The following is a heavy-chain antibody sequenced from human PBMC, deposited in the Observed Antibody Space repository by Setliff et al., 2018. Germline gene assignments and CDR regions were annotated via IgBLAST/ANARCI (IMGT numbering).Heavy chain of an antibody. V-gene: IGHV4-39*07. J-gene: IGHJ4*02. CDR2: IYYTGIT. D-gene: IGHD2-15*01. CDR3: ARGAPGRYCSGGSCSYFDY. CDR1: GDSINSYPYY. Sequence: SETLSLTCTVSGDSINSYPYYWGWIRQPPGKGLEWIGNIYYTGITYYNPSLKSRVTISVDKSKNQFSLKLSSVTAADTAVYYCARGAPGRYCSGGSCSYFDYWGQGILVTVSS.